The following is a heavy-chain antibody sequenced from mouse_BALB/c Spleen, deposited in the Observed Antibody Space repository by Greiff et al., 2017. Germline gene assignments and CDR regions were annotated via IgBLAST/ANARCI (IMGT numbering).Heavy chain of an antibody. CDR3: ARDGNYPFAY. CDR2: ISSGGST. V-gene: IGHV5-6-5*01. D-gene: IGHD2-1*01. Sequence: EVKLMESGGGLVKPGGSLKLSCAASGFTFSSYAMSWVRQTPEKRLEWVASISSGGSTYYPDSVKGRFTISRDNARNILYLQMSSLRSEDTAMYYCARDGNYPFAYWGQGTLVTVSA. J-gene: IGHJ3*01. CDR1: GFTFSSYA.